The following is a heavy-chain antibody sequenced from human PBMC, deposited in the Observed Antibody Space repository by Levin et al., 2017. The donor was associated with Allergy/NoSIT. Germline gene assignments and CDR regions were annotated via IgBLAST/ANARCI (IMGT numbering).Heavy chain of an antibody. J-gene: IGHJ6*02. CDR1: GFTFSSYA. D-gene: IGHD3-3*01. Sequence: GGSLRLSCAASGFTFSSYAMSWVRQAPGKGLEWVSAISGSGGSTYYADSVKGRFTISRDNSKNTLYLQMNSLRAEDTAVYYCAKGLFGILEWLLYRSPYYYGMDVWGQGTTVTVSS. CDR2: ISGSGGST. V-gene: IGHV3-23*01. CDR3: AKGLFGILEWLLYRSPYYYGMDV.